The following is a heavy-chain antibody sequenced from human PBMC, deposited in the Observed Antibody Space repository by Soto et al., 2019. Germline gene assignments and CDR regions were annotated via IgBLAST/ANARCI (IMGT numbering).Heavy chain of an antibody. V-gene: IGHV3-23*01. D-gene: IGHD6-25*01. CDR3: AKFFAETGGSSGWPGFFHC. J-gene: IGHJ4*01. CDR2: ISGSGSTT. CDR1: GFTFSSYA. Sequence: GGSLRLSCAASGFTFSSYAMSWVRQAPEKGLEWVSAISGSGSTTYYADSVRGRFTISRDNSKNTLFLQMNSLRAEDTAIYYCAKFFAETGGSSGWPGFFHCRAQGTLDTGSS.